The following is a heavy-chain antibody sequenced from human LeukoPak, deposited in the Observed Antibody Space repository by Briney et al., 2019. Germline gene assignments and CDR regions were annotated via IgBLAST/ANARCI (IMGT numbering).Heavy chain of an antibody. CDR2: IKQVGSEI. CDR1: QFTLSGHW. J-gene: IGHJ4*02. V-gene: IGHV3-7*01. CDR3: PRGSCWLPGY. D-gene: IGHD6-19*01. Sequence: SGGSLRLSCAASQFTLSGHWMRWVRPAPGKGLEWVAIIKQVGSEIRYVDSVKGRFTISRDNTKDVLYLQMNSLRAEDTAVYYCPRGSCWLPGYWGQGTLVTVSS.